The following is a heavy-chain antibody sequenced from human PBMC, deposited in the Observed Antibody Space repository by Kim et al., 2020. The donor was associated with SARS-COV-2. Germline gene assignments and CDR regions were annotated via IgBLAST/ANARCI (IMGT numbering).Heavy chain of an antibody. V-gene: IGHV4-39*07. CDR3: ARVGDSSGWYGGWDWYFDL. Sequence: SETLSLTCTVSGGSISSSSYYWGWIRQPPGKGLEWIGSIYYSGSTYYNPSLKSRVTISVDTSKNQFSLKLSSVTAADTAVYYCARVGDSSGWYGGWDWYFDLWGRGTLVTVSS. J-gene: IGHJ2*01. CDR1: GGSISSSSYY. D-gene: IGHD6-19*01. CDR2: IYYSGST.